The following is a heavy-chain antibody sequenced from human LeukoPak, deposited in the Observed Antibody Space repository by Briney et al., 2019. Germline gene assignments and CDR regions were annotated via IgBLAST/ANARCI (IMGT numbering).Heavy chain of an antibody. CDR1: GFAFRSYS. J-gene: IGHJ4*02. CDR3: ARAVDTAMYRMVTPYYFDY. D-gene: IGHD5-18*01. CDR2: ISSSSSYI. V-gene: IGHV3-21*01. Sequence: GGSLRLSCAASGFAFRSYSMNWVRQSPGKGVEWVSSISSSSSYIYYADSVKGRFTIPRDNAKNSLYLQMNSVRAEDTAVYYCARAVDTAMYRMVTPYYFDYWGQGTLVTVSS.